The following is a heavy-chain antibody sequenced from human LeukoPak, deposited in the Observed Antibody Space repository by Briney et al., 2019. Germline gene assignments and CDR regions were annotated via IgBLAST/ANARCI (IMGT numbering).Heavy chain of an antibody. D-gene: IGHD2/OR15-2a*01. CDR2: INPNSGGT. J-gene: IGHJ4*02. V-gene: IGHV1-2*02. Sequence: GASVKVSCKASGYTFTSYDINWVRQATGQGLEWMGWINPNSGGTNYAQKFQGRVTMTRDTSISTAYMELSRLRSDDTAVYYCATISSRVTIDYWGQGTLVTVSS. CDR3: ATISSRVTIDY. CDR1: GYTFTSYD.